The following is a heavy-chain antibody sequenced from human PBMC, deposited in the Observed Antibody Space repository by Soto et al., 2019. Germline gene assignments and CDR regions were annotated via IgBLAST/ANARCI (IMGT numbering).Heavy chain of an antibody. D-gene: IGHD6-6*01. CDR3: ARGTTTYSSSSRGDWFDP. CDR2: INHSGST. V-gene: IGHV4-34*01. CDR1: GGSFSGYY. J-gene: IGHJ5*02. Sequence: SETLSLTCAVYGGSFSGYYWSWIRQPPGKGLEWIGEINHSGSTNYNPSLKSRVTISVDTSKNQFSLKLSSVTAADTAVYYCARGTTTYSSSSRGDWFDPWGQGTLVTVSS.